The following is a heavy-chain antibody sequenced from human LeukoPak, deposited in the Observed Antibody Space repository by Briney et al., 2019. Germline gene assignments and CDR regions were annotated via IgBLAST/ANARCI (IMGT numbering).Heavy chain of an antibody. CDR3: ARWYKYSSSWSPVNWFDP. V-gene: IGHV4-59*01. J-gene: IGHJ5*02. Sequence: PSGTLSLTCTVSGGSISSYYWSWIRQPPGKGLEWIGYIYYSGSTNYNPSLKSRVTISVDTSKNQFSLKLSSVTAADTAVYYCARWYKYSSSWSPVNWFDPWGQGTLVTASS. CDR2: IYYSGST. CDR1: GGSISSYY. D-gene: IGHD6-6*01.